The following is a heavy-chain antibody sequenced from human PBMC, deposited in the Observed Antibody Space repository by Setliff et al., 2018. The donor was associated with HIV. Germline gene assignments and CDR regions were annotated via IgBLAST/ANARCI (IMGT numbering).Heavy chain of an antibody. CDR3: ARDQGY. J-gene: IGHJ4*02. CDR2: IYTSGST. CDR1: GGSISSGSYY. Sequence: PSETLSLTCTVSGGSISSGSYYWSWIRQPAGKGLEWIGRIYTSGSTNYNPSLKSRVTISVDTSKNQFSLKLSSVTAADTAVYYCARDQGYWGQGTLVNVSS. V-gene: IGHV4-61*02.